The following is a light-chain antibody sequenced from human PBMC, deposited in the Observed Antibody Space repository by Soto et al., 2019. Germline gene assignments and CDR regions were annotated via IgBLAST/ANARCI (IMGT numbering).Light chain of an antibody. CDR2: WAS. V-gene: IGKV4-1*01. CDR1: QSLLYRSKNKDY. Sequence: DIIMTQSPESLAVSLGERATINCKSSQSLLYRSKNKDYLAWYQQKPAQPPRLLIYWASTRESGVSDRFSGSGSGTDFTLTVTSMQAEDVAVYYCQEYFNAPWTFGQGTKVEIK. J-gene: IGKJ1*01. CDR3: QEYFNAPWT.